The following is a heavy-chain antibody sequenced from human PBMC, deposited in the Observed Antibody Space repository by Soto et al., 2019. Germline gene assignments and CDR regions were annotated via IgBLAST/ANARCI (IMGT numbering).Heavy chain of an antibody. Sequence: QVQQVESGGGLVKPGGSLRLSCAASGFTFSDYYMSWIRQAPGKGLEWVSYISSSGSTIYYADSVKGRFTISRDNAKNSLYLQMNSLRAEDTAVYYCARDAALVGVPAAMFGMDVWGKGTTVTVSS. V-gene: IGHV3-11*01. CDR1: GFTFSDYY. D-gene: IGHD2-2*01. J-gene: IGHJ6*04. CDR3: ARDAALVGVPAAMFGMDV. CDR2: ISSSGSTI.